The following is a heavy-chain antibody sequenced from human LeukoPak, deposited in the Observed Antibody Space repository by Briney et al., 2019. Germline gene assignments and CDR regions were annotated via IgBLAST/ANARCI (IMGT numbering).Heavy chain of an antibody. V-gene: IGHV3-21*01. CDR2: ISSSSSYI. D-gene: IGHD3-3*01. J-gene: IGHJ6*03. CDR1: GFTFSSYS. Sequence: GGSLRLSCAASGFTFSSYSMNWVRQAPGKGLEWVSSISSSSSYIYYADSVKGRFTISRDNAKNSLYLQMNSLRAEDTAAYYCARAGYYDFWSGYRLYYYYMDVWGKGTTVTVSS. CDR3: ARAGYYDFWSGYRLYYYYMDV.